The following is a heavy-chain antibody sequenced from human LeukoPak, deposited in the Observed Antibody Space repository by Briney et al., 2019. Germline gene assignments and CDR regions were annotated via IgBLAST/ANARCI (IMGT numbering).Heavy chain of an antibody. CDR3: ARVARRREMDV. CDR2: INSDGSST. Sequence: PGGSLRLSCAASGFTFSSYWMYWVRHAPGKGLVWVSRINSDGSSTSYADSVKGRFTISRDNAKNSLYLQMNSLRAEDTAVYYCARVARRREMDVWGKGTTVTVSS. J-gene: IGHJ6*04. V-gene: IGHV3-74*01. CDR1: GFTFSSYW. D-gene: IGHD1-26*01.